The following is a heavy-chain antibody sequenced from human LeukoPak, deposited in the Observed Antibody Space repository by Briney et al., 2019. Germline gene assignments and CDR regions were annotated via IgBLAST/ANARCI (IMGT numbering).Heavy chain of an antibody. CDR1: GYTFTSYG. CDR3: ARGRIAAAGPHFDY. D-gene: IGHD6-13*01. CDR2: ISAYNGNT. Sequence: GASVTVSCKASGYTFTSYGISWVRQAPGQGLEWMGWISAYNGNTNYAQKLQGRVTMTRDTSTSTAYMELRSLRSDDTAVYYCARGRIAAAGPHFDYWCQGTLVTVSS. V-gene: IGHV1-18*01. J-gene: IGHJ4*02.